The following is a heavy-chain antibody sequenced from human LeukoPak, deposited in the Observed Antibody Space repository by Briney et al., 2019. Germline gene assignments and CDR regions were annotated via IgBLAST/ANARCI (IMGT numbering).Heavy chain of an antibody. CDR1: GFTLSSYA. Sequence: GSLRLSCAASGFTLSSYAMHWVRQAPGKGLEWVAVISYDGSNKYYADSVKGRFTISRDNSKNTLYLQMNSLRAEDTAVYYRASLMLGYCSGGSCYSDAFDIWGQGTMVTVSS. CDR2: ISYDGSNK. D-gene: IGHD2-15*01. V-gene: IGHV3-30*04. J-gene: IGHJ3*02. CDR3: ASLMLGYCSGGSCYSDAFDI.